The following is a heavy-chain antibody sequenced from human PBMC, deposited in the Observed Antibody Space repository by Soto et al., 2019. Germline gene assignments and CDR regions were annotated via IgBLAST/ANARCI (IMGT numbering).Heavy chain of an antibody. CDR3: ARALFLRSGAPYLGMDV. Sequence: LALTCTVSGGSISSGDYYWSWIRQPPGKGLEWIGYIYYSGSTYYNPSLKSRVTISVDTSKNQFSLKLSSVTAADTAVYYCARALFLRSGAPYLGMDVWGQGTTVTVSS. J-gene: IGHJ6*02. V-gene: IGHV4-30-4*01. CDR1: GGSISSGDYY. D-gene: IGHD3-3*01. CDR2: IYYSGST.